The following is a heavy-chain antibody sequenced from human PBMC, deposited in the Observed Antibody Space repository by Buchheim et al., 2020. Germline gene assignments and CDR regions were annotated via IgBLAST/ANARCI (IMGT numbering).Heavy chain of an antibody. CDR3: ARDPFIGVVTPHYYYMDV. D-gene: IGHD3-3*01. V-gene: IGHV3-48*03. CDR1: GFTFSSFE. Sequence: EVQLVESGGGLVQPGGSLRLSCAASGFTFSSFEMNWVRQAPGKGLEWVSYISNSGSIIYYADSVKGRFTISRDNVKKSLYLQMNSLRAEDTAVYYCARDPFIGVVTPHYYYMDVWGKGTT. J-gene: IGHJ6*03. CDR2: ISNSGSII.